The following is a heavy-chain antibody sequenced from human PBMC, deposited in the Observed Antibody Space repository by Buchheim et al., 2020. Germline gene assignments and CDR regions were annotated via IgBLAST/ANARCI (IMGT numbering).Heavy chain of an antibody. J-gene: IGHJ6*02. Sequence: AEVKKPGSSVKVSCKASGGTFSSYAISWVRQAPGQGLEWMGRIIPILGIANYAQKFQGRVAITADKSTSTAYMELSSLRSEDTAVYYCARDRGVVVPAASYYYYYGMDVWGQGTT. CDR3: ARDRGVVVPAASYYYYYGMDV. CDR2: IIPILGIA. D-gene: IGHD2-2*01. CDR1: GGTFSSYA. V-gene: IGHV1-69*04.